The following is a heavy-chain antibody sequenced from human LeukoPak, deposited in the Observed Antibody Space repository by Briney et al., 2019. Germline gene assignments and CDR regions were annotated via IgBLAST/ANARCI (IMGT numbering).Heavy chain of an antibody. CDR1: GFTFSSYA. CDR2: ISGSGGST. Sequence: GGSLRLSCAASGFTFSSYAMSWVRQAPGKGLEWVSAISGSGGSTYYADSVKGRFTISRDNSKNTLYLQMNSLTPDDTAVYFCVRQSEGLDPWGQGTLLTVSS. D-gene: IGHD4-4*01. J-gene: IGHJ5*02. V-gene: IGHV3-23*01. CDR3: VRQSEGLDP.